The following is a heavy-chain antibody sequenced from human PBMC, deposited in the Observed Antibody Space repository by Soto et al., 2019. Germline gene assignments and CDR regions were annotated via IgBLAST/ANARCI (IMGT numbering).Heavy chain of an antibody. D-gene: IGHD3-9*01. CDR2: ISYDGSNK. Sequence: GGSLRLSCAASGFTFSSYAMHWVRQAPGKGLEWVAVISYDGSNKYYADSVKGRFTISRDNSKNTLYLQMNSLRAEDTAVYYCARNHRYYDILTGYFLDGYYYYYGMDVWGQGTTVTVSS. CDR3: ARNHRYYDILTGYFLDGYYYYYGMDV. CDR1: GFTFSSYA. J-gene: IGHJ6*02. V-gene: IGHV3-30-3*01.